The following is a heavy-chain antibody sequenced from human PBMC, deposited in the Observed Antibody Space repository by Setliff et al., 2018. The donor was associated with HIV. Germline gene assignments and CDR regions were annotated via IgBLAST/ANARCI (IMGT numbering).Heavy chain of an antibody. CDR3: ARGTYYYDSSGYFSAFDI. CDR1: GGSISSYY. V-gene: IGHV4-59*01. D-gene: IGHD3-22*01. CDR2: IYYSGST. Sequence: SETLSLTCTVSGGSISSYYWSWIRQPPGKGLEWIGYIYYSGSTNYNPSLKSRVTISVDTSKNQFSLKLSSVTAADTAVYYCARGTYYYDSSGYFSAFDIWGQGTMVTVSS. J-gene: IGHJ3*02.